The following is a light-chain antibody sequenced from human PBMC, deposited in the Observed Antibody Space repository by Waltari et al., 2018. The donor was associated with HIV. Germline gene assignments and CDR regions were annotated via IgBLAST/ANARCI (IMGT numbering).Light chain of an antibody. CDR2: RAF. CDR3: QQYKSYSLT. J-gene: IGKJ1*01. Sequence: DIQMTQSPSTLSASLGDKVTITGRASQSINTWLAWYQQIPGKAPKLLIYRAFNLEDGVPSRFSGSGSGAEFTLTISSLQPKDFGTYYCQQYKSYSLTFGQGTKVEIK. CDR1: QSINTW. V-gene: IGKV1-5*03.